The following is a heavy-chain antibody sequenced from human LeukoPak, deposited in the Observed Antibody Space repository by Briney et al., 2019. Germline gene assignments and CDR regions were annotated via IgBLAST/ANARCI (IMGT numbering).Heavy chain of an antibody. CDR3: ARAGSGDNWFDP. V-gene: IGHV3-30*04. CDR1: GFTFSTYA. Sequence: QTGGSLRLSCAASGFTFSTYAMHWVRQAPGKGLEWVAVISYDGSSKYYADSVKGRFTISRDNSKNTLYLQMNSLRAEDTAVYYCARAGSGDNWFDPWGQGTLVTVSS. D-gene: IGHD3-10*01. J-gene: IGHJ5*02. CDR2: ISYDGSSK.